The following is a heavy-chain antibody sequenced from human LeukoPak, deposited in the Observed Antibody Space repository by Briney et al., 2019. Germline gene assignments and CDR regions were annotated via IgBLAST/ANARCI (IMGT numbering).Heavy chain of an antibody. V-gene: IGHV3-30-3*01. CDR2: ISYDGSNK. D-gene: IGHD3-3*01. J-gene: IGHJ4*02. CDR1: GFTFSSYA. Sequence: GGSLRLSCAASGFTFSSYAMHWVRQAPGKGLEWVAVISYDGSNKYYADSVKGRFTISRDNSKNTLYLQMNSLRAEDTAVYYCARDSFDFWSGYYTSPLGFDYWGQGTLVTVSS. CDR3: ARDSFDFWSGYYTSPLGFDY.